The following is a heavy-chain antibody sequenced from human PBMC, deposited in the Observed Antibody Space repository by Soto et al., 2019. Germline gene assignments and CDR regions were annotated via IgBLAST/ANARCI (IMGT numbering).Heavy chain of an antibody. V-gene: IGHV1-2*04. CDR3: ARSRVDRGAVAGTIKGGFDY. D-gene: IGHD6-19*01. Sequence: ASVKVSCKASGYTFTGYYMHWVRQAPGQGLEWMGWINPNSGGTNYAQKFQGWVTMTRDTSISTAYMELSRLRSDDTAVYYCARSRVDRGAVAGTIKGGFDYWGQGTLVTVSS. J-gene: IGHJ4*02. CDR1: GYTFTGYY. CDR2: INPNSGGT.